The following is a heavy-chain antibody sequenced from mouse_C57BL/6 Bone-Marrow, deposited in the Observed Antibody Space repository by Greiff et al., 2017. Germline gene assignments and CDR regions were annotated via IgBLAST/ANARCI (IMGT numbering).Heavy chain of an antibody. CDR2: INPSSGYT. Sequence: QVQLKQSGAELAKPGASVKLSCKASGYTFTSYWMHWVKQRPGQGLEWIRYINPSSGYTKYNQKFKDKATLTAYKSSRTAYMQLSSLTYEDSAVYYCARLGLYAMDYWGQGTSVTVSS. V-gene: IGHV1-7*01. CDR1: GYTFTSYW. J-gene: IGHJ4*01. CDR3: ARLGLYAMDY. D-gene: IGHD4-1*01.